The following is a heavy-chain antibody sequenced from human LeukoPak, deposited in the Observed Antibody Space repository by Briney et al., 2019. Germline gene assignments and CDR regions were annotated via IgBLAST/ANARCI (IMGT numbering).Heavy chain of an antibody. J-gene: IGHJ4*02. Sequence: PGESLQISCKGSGYSFSGYWIGWVRQLPGKGLEWMGIIYPGDSDTRYSPSFQGQVTISADKSISTAYLQWSSLKASDTAMYYCARHLGGGPAATPFDYWGQGTLVTVSS. CDR1: GYSFSGYW. D-gene: IGHD2-2*01. CDR3: ARHLGGGPAATPFDY. V-gene: IGHV5-51*01. CDR2: IYPGDSDT.